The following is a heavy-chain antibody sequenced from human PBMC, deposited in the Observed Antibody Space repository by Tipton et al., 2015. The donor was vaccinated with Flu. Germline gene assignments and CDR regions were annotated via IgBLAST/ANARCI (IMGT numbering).Heavy chain of an antibody. J-gene: IGHJ6*02. CDR3: ARDREPCSGGSCSPHYGMDV. CDR1: GFTFSSYE. Sequence: SLRLSCAASGFTFSSYEMNWVRQAPGKGLEWVSYISSSGSTIYYADSVKGRFTISRDNAKNSLYLQMNGLRAEDTAVYYCARDREPCSGGSCSPHYGMDVWGQGTTVTVSS. D-gene: IGHD2-15*01. V-gene: IGHV3-48*03. CDR2: ISSSGSTI.